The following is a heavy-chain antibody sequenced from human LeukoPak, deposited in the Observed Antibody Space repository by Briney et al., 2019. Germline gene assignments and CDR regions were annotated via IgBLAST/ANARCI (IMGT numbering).Heavy chain of an antibody. CDR1: GFTVSTVY. J-gene: IGHJ3*02. V-gene: IGHV3-53*01. D-gene: IGHD7-27*01. CDR2: IYGGPTA. CDR3: AREIGQLGGVFDI. Sequence: GGSLRLSCAASGFTVSTVYMTWVRQAPGKGLEWVSVIYGGPTAYYADSVKDRFTISRDNPKNTLNLQMNSLRSEDTAVYYCAREIGQLGGVFDIWGKGKMVTVFS.